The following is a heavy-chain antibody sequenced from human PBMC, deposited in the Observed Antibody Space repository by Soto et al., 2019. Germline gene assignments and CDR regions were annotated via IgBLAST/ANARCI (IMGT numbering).Heavy chain of an antibody. CDR1: GFTFSSYS. CDR2: ISSSSSYI. V-gene: IGHV3-21*01. Sequence: EVQLVESGGGLVKPGGSLRLSCAASGFTFSSYSMNWVRQAPGKGLEWVSSISSSSSYIYYADSVKGRFTISRDNAKNSRYLQMNSLRAEDTAVYYCARARDGYNYGAFDYWGQGTLVTVSS. D-gene: IGHD5-12*01. CDR3: ARARDGYNYGAFDY. J-gene: IGHJ4*02.